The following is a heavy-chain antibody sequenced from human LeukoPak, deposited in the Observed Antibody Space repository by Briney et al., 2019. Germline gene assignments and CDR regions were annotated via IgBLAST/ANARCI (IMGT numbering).Heavy chain of an antibody. D-gene: IGHD4-11*01. CDR3: ARGTMTTVTTCWFDP. J-gene: IGHJ5*02. V-gene: IGHV1-69*13. Sequence: ASVKVSCKASGYTFTSYGISWVRQAPGQGLEWMGGIIPIFGTANYAQKFQGRVTITADESTSTAYMELSSLRSEDTAVYYCARGTMTTVTTCWFDPWGQGTLVTVSS. CDR2: IIPIFGTA. CDR1: GYTFTSYG.